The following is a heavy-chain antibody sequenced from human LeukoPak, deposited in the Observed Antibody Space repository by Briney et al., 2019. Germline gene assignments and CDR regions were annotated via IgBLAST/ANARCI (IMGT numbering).Heavy chain of an antibody. Sequence: GVSLRLSCAASGFTFSNYAMTWVRQAPGKGLELVSAISGSGGSTYYADSVKGRFTISRDNSKNTLYLQVNSLRAEDTAVYYCAKGGAEGSYYFDYWGQGTLVTVSS. CDR2: ISGSGGST. V-gene: IGHV3-23*01. CDR3: AKGGAEGSYYFDY. CDR1: GFTFSNYA. J-gene: IGHJ4*02. D-gene: IGHD3-10*01.